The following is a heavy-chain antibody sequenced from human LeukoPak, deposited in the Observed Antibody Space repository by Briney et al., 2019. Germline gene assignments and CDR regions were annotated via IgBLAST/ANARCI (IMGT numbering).Heavy chain of an antibody. Sequence: SSETLSLTCAVYGGSFSGYYWSWIRQPPGKGLEWIGYIYYSGSTNYNPSLKSRVTISVDTSKNQFSLKLSSVTAADTAVYYCARVNYDFWSGYYGDYGMDVWGQGTTVTVSS. CDR1: GGSFSGYY. CDR3: ARVNYDFWSGYYGDYGMDV. D-gene: IGHD3-3*01. J-gene: IGHJ6*02. V-gene: IGHV4-59*01. CDR2: IYYSGST.